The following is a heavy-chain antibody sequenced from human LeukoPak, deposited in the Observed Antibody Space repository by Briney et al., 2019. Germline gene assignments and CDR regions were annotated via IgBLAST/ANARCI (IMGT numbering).Heavy chain of an antibody. CDR3: ARGPYSSGWYGVGSTNWFDP. CDR1: GDSVSSNSAA. CDR2: TYYRSKWYN. D-gene: IGHD6-19*01. J-gene: IGHJ5*02. Sequence: SQTLSLTCAISGDSVSSNSAAWNWIRQSPSRGLEWLGRTYYRSKWYNDYAVSVKSRITINPDTSKNQFSLQLNSVTPEDTAVYYCARGPYSSGWYGVGSTNWFDPWGQGTLVTVSS. V-gene: IGHV6-1*01.